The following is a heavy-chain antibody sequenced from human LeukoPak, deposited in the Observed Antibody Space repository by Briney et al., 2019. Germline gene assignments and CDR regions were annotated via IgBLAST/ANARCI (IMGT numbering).Heavy chain of an antibody. CDR3: ARKRGYYGSGSYLAFDI. J-gene: IGHJ3*02. D-gene: IGHD3-10*01. CDR2: INHSGST. Sequence: SLTLSLTCTVSGVSISSGDHYWSWIRQPPGKGLEWIGEINHSGSTNYNPSLKSRVTISVDTSKNQFSLKLSSVTAADTAVYYCARKRGYYGSGSYLAFDIWGQGTMVTVSS. V-gene: IGHV4-30-4*08. CDR1: GVSISSGDHY.